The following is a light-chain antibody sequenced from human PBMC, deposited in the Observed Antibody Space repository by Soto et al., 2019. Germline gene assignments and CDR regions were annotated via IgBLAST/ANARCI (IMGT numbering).Light chain of an antibody. Sequence: IQMTQSPSSLSASVGGRVTITCRASQSISSYLNWYQQKPGKAPKLLIYAASSLQSGVPSRFRGSGSGTDFTLTISSLQPEDFATYYCQQSYSTPPINFGQGTRLEIK. J-gene: IGKJ5*01. CDR2: AAS. CDR3: QQSYSTPPIN. CDR1: QSISSY. V-gene: IGKV1-39*01.